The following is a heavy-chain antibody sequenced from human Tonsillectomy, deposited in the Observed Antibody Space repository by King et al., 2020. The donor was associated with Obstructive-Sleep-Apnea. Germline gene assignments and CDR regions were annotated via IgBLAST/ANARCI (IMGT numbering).Heavy chain of an antibody. V-gene: IGHV3-9*01. J-gene: IGHJ5*02. CDR1: GFTFDDYA. D-gene: IGHD3-10*01. Sequence: QLVQSGGGLVQPGRSLRLSCAASGFTFDDYAMHWVRQPPGKGLEWVSGINWNSGSIGYADSVKGRFTISRDNAKNSLYLEMNSLRAEDTALYYCTKNSRTVWFGAPPGDPNWFDPWGQGTLVTVSS. CDR3: TKNSRTVWFGAPPGDPNWFDP. CDR2: INWNSGSI.